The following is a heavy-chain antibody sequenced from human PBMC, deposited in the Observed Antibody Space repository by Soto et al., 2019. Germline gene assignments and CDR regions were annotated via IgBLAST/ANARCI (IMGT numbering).Heavy chain of an antibody. D-gene: IGHD5-18*01. CDR2: IIPIFGTA. J-gene: IGHJ6*02. CDR1: GGTCSSYA. V-gene: IGHV1-69*12. Sequence: QVQLVQSGAEVKKPGSSVKVSCKASGGTCSSYAISWVRQAPGQGLEWMGGIIPIFGTANYAQKLQGRVTITADESTSTAYMELSSLRSEDTAVYYCATKGLPNYDYYGMDVWGQGTTVTVSS. CDR3: ATKGLPNYDYYGMDV.